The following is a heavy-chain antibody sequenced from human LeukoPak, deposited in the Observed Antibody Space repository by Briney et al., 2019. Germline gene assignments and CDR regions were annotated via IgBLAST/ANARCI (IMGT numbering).Heavy chain of an antibody. CDR2: ISGSGGST. V-gene: IGHV3-23*01. J-gene: IGHJ4*02. Sequence: GGSLRLSCAASGFTFSSYAMSWVRQAPGKGLEWVSAISGSGGSTYYADSVKGRFTISRDNPKNTQYLQMNSLRAEDTAVYYCAKVKVNYGDYVDYWGQGTLVTVSS. CDR1: GFTFSSYA. D-gene: IGHD4-17*01. CDR3: AKVKVNYGDYVDY.